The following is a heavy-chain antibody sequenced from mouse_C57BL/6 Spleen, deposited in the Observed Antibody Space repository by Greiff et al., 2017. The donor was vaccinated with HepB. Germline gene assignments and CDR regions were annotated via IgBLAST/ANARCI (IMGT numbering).Heavy chain of an antibody. CDR1: GYTFNDYY. Sequence: VQLQQSGPELVKPGASVKISCKASGYTFNDYYMNWVKQSHGKSLEWIGDINPNNGGTSYNQKFKGKATLTVDKSSSTAYMELRSLTSEDSAVYYCARRKFLSNYYAMDYWGQGTSVTVSS. CDR3: ARRKFLSNYYAMDY. CDR2: INPNNGGT. V-gene: IGHV1-26*01. J-gene: IGHJ4*01. D-gene: IGHD2-5*01.